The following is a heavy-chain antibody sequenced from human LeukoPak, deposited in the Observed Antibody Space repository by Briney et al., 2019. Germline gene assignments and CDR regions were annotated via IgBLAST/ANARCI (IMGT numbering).Heavy chain of an antibody. Sequence: GGSLRLSCAASGFTFSSYWMSWVRQAPGKGLEWVANIRQDGSAKYYVDSVKGRFTISRDNAKNSLYLQMNSLRAEDTAVYYCARSGLELRSNWFDPWGQGTLVTVSS. J-gene: IGHJ5*02. CDR3: ARSGLELRSNWFDP. V-gene: IGHV3-7*01. CDR1: GFTFSSYW. D-gene: IGHD1-7*01. CDR2: IRQDGSAK.